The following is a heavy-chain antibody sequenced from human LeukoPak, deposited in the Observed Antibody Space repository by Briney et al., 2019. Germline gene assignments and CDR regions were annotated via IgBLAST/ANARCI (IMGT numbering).Heavy chain of an antibody. Sequence: PGGSLRLSCAASGFTFSSYSMNWVRQAPGKGLEWVSYISSSSSTIYYADSVKGRFTISRDNAKNSLYLQMNSLRAEDTAVYYCARDTPLVQDYRVYYYYMDVWGKGTTVTVSS. V-gene: IGHV3-48*01. CDR2: ISSSSSTI. CDR3: ARDTPLVQDYRVYYYYMDV. J-gene: IGHJ6*03. D-gene: IGHD4-11*01. CDR1: GFTFSSYS.